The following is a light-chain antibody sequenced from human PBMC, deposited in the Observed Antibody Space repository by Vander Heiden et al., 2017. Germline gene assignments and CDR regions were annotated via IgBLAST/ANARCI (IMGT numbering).Light chain of an antibody. CDR2: AAS. Sequence: IELTQSPSVWIASRGDRLPITCRASHDISSYLAWYQQKPGEAPQLLIYAASTLQGGVPSRFSGSGCGTEFSLTISSLPPEDFATYYCQHLNSYPLTFGQGTKLEIK. CDR1: HDISSY. CDR3: QHLNSYPLT. J-gene: IGKJ2*01. V-gene: IGKV1-9*01.